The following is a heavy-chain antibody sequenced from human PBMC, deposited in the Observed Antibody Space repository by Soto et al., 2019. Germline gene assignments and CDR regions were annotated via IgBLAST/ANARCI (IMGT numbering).Heavy chain of an antibody. CDR1: GYTFTSYA. V-gene: IGHV1-3*01. D-gene: IGHD2-2*03. CDR3: ARDDGYCSGNSCYYNWFDP. J-gene: IGHJ5*02. CDR2: INAGNGKT. Sequence: QVQLVQSGAEVKKPGASVKVSCKASGYTFTSYAMHWVRQAPGQRLEWMGWINAGNGKTKYSQKFQGRVTITRDTSASTAYMELSSLRSEDTAVYYCARDDGYCSGNSCYYNWFDPWGQGTLVTVSS.